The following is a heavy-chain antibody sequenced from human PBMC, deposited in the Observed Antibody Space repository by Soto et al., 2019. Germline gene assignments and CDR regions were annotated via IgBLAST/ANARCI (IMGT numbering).Heavy chain of an antibody. CDR1: GGSISSSSYY. D-gene: IGHD6-19*01. CDR3: ARLQIAVDAFDI. J-gene: IGHJ3*02. Sequence: PSETLSLTCTVSGGSISSSSYYWGWIRQPPGKGLEWIGSIYYSGSTYYNPSLKSRVTISVDTSKNQFSLKLSPVTAADTAVYYCARLQIAVDAFDIWGQGTMVTVSS. V-gene: IGHV4-39*01. CDR2: IYYSGST.